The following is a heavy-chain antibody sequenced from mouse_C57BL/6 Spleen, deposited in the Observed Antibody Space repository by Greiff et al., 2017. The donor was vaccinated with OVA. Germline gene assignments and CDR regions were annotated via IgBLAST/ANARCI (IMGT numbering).Heavy chain of an antibody. CDR3: ARGDDYPYYYAMDY. D-gene: IGHD2-4*01. CDR1: GYTFTSYW. Sequence: QVQLQQPGAELVKPGASVKLSCKASGYTFTSYWLHWVKQRPGQGLEWIGMIHPNSGSTNYNEKFKSKATLTVDKSSSTAYMQLSSQTSEDSAVYYCARGDDYPYYYAMDYWGQGTSVTVSS. J-gene: IGHJ4*01. CDR2: IHPNSGST. V-gene: IGHV1-64*01.